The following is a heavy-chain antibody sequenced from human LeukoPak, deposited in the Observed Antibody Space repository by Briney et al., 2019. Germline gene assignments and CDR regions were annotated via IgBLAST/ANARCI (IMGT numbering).Heavy chain of an antibody. D-gene: IGHD4-17*01. Sequence: GGSLRLSCAASGFTFSSYGMHWVRQAPGKGLEWVAVISYDGSNKYYADSVKGRFTISRDNSKNTLYLQMNSLRAEDTAVYYCANSGGATVTTLDYWGQGTLVTVSS. CDR3: ANSGGATVTTLDY. CDR1: GFTFSSYG. J-gene: IGHJ4*02. V-gene: IGHV3-30*18. CDR2: ISYDGSNK.